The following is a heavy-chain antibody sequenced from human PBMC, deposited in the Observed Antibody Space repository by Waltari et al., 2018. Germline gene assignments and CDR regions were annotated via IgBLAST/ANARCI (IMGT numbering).Heavy chain of an antibody. V-gene: IGHV4-59*01. D-gene: IGHD6-6*01. Sequence: QVQLQESGPGLVKPSETLSLTCTVSGGSISRYYWSWIRQPPGKGLEWIGYIYYSGSTNYNPSLKSRVTISVDTSKNQFSLKLSSVTAADTAVYYCARAPPRGIAARPYAFDIWGQGTMVTVSS. CDR1: GGSISRYY. CDR3: ARAPPRGIAARPYAFDI. J-gene: IGHJ3*02. CDR2: IYYSGST.